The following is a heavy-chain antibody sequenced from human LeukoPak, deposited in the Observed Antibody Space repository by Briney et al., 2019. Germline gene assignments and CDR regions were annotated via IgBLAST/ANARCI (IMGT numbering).Heavy chain of an antibody. CDR3: ARVRGGYCSGTSCYNAFDI. V-gene: IGHV3-7*01. J-gene: IGHJ3*02. D-gene: IGHD2-2*02. Sequence: GGSLRLSCAASGSTFSSYWMDWVRQAPGKGLEWVANIKQDGSEKYYVNTVKGRFTISRDNAQNSLYLQMNSLRGEDTAVYYCARVRGGYCSGTSCYNAFDIWGQGTMVTVSS. CDR1: GSTFSSYW. CDR2: IKQDGSEK.